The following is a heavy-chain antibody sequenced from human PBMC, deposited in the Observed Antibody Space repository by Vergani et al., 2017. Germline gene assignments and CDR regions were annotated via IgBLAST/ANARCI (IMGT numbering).Heavy chain of an antibody. J-gene: IGHJ4*02. Sequence: QVQLVQSAAEVKKPGSSVKVSCKASGGTFSSYVISWVRQAPGQGLEWMGGIIPIFGTANYAQKFQGRVTITADESTSTVYMDLSNLRSEDTAVYYCARPHGDILPPDPRRLDYWGQGTLVTVSS. CDR2: IIPIFGTA. CDR3: ARPHGDILPPDPRRLDY. V-gene: IGHV1-69*12. CDR1: GGTFSSYV.